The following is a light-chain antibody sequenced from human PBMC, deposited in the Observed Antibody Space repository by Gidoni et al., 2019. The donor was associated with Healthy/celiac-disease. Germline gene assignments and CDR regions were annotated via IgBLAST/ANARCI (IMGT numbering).Light chain of an antibody. V-gene: IGLV2-11*01. CDR3: CSYAGSYTGV. CDR2: DVS. Sequence: QSALTQPRSVSGSPGQSLTISCTGTSSDVGGYNYVSWYQQHPGKAPKLMIYDVSKRPTGVPDCFSCSKSGNTASLTISGLQAEDEADYYCCSYAGSYTGVFGGGTKLTVL. J-gene: IGLJ3*02. CDR1: SSDVGGYNY.